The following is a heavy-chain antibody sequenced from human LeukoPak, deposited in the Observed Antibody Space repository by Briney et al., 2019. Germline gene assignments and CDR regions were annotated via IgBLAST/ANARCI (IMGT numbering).Heavy chain of an antibody. J-gene: IGHJ5*02. CDR3: ARGSYDDSSGYLVGSWFDP. D-gene: IGHD3-22*01. Sequence: ASVKVSCKASGYTSTSYDINWVRQATGQGLEWMGWMNPNSGNTGYAQKFQGRVTMTRNTSISTAYMELSSLRSEDTAVYYCARGSYDDSSGYLVGSWFDPWGQGTLVTVSS. CDR2: MNPNSGNT. V-gene: IGHV1-8*01. CDR1: GYTSTSYD.